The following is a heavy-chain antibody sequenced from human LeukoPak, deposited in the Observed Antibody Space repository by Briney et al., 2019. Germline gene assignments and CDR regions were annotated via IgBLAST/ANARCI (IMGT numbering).Heavy chain of an antibody. CDR2: IYPGDSDT. V-gene: IGHV5-51*01. Sequence: GESLKISCKGSGYSFTSYWIGWGRQMPGKGLEGMGIIYPGDSDTRYSPSFQGQVTISADKSISTAYLQWSSLKASDTAMYYCARQGQNYYYYMDVWGKGTTVTVSS. CDR1: GYSFTSYW. CDR3: ARQGQNYYYYMDV. J-gene: IGHJ6*03.